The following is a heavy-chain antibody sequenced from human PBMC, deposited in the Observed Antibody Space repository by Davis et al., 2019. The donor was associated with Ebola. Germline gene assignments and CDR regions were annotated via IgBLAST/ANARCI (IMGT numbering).Heavy chain of an antibody. J-gene: IGHJ4*02. CDR3: ARGPSVAGLDY. D-gene: IGHD6-19*01. V-gene: IGHV4-34*01. Sequence: SETLSLTCAVYGGSFSGYYWSWIRQPPGKGLEWIGEINHSGSTNYNPSLKSRVTISVGTSKNQFSLKLSSVTAADTAVYYCARGPSVAGLDYWGQGTLVTVSS. CDR2: INHSGST. CDR1: GGSFSGYY.